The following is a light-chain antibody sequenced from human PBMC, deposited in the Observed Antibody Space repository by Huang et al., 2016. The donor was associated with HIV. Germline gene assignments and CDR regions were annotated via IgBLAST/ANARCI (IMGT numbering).Light chain of an antibody. J-gene: IGKJ2*01. Sequence: EIVMTQSPATLSVSPGERATLSCRASQTVSSTFAWDHQKPGQAPRLLIYAASTWATDSPARLSGSGSGTEFTLTISSLQSEDFAVYYCQHYRVWPPVYTFGQGTKLEIK. CDR2: AAS. V-gene: IGKV3-15*01. CDR3: QHYRVWPPVYT. CDR1: QTVSST.